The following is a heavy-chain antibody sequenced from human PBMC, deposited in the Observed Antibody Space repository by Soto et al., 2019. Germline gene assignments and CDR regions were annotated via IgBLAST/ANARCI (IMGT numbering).Heavy chain of an antibody. V-gene: IGHV4-59*01. CDR2: IYYSGHT. Sequence: SETLSLTCTVSGGSISDYYWTWIRQPPGKGLEWIGYIYYSGHTSYIPSLKSRVTISLDTSKNQFSLNLSSVTAADTAVYFCARERWLYGMDVWGQGTTVTVS. CDR3: ARERWLYGMDV. CDR1: GGSISDYY. J-gene: IGHJ6*02. D-gene: IGHD5-18*01.